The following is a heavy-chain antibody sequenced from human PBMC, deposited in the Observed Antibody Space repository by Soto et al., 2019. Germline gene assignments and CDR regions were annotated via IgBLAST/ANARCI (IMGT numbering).Heavy chain of an antibody. CDR1: GGSFSGYY. CDR2: INHSGST. D-gene: IGHD2-8*02. CDR3: ARGQSSLLLDC. V-gene: IGHV4-34*01. J-gene: IGHJ4*02. Sequence: QVQLQQWGAGLLKPSETLSLTCAVYGGSFSGYYWSWIRQPPGKGLEWIGEINHSGSTNYNPSLKSRVTISVDTSKNQLSLKLSSVTAADTALYYCARGQSSLLLDCWGQGVLVTVSS.